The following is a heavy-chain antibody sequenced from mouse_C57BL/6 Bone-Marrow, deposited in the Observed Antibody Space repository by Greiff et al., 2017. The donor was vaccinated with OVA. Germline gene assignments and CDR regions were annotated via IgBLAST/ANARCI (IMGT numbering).Heavy chain of an antibody. CDR3: ARGGVSYCGSKECRDY. J-gene: IGHJ2*01. V-gene: IGHV1-72*01. Sequence: VQLQQPGAELVKPGASVKLSCKASGYTFTSYGMHWVKQRPGRGLAWIGRIDPNCGGPKYNEKFKSKATLTVDKPYSTAYMQLSSLTSEDSAVYYGARGGVSYCGSKECRDYWGKGTTLTVSS. D-gene: IGHD1-1*01. CDR2: IDPNCGGP. CDR1: GYTFTSYG.